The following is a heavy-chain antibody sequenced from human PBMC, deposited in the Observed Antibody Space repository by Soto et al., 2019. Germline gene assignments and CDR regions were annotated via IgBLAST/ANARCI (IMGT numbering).Heavy chain of an antibody. CDR2: IIPMYGPA. CDR3: ARVTSMVRGVIDNWFGP. Sequence: QVPLVQSGAEVKKPGSSVTVSCKASGGTFSSYAIHWVRQAPGQGLEWMGGIIPMYGPAKYAQRFQGRVTITADESTITVYMELTSLASQDTTVYYCARVTSMVRGVIDNWFGPWGHGTLVTVSS. J-gene: IGHJ5*02. CDR1: GGTFSSYA. V-gene: IGHV1-69*01. D-gene: IGHD3-10*01.